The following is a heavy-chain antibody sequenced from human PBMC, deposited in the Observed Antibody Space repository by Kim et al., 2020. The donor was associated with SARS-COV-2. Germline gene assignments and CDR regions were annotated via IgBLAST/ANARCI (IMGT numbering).Heavy chain of an antibody. J-gene: IGHJ4*02. Sequence: ASVKVSCKASGYTFTSYAMHWVRQAPGQRLEWMGWINAGNGNTKYSQKFQGRVTITRDTSASTAYMELSSLRSEDTAVYYCTIKAWSGEFEWGGSDYWGQGTLVTVSS. V-gene: IGHV1-3*01. CDR3: TIKAWSGEFEWGGSDY. CDR2: INAGNGNT. CDR1: GYTFTSYA. D-gene: IGHD3-10*01.